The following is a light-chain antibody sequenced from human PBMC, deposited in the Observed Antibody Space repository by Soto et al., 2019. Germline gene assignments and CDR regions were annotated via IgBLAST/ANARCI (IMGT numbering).Light chain of an antibody. J-gene: IGLJ3*02. CDR3: CSFTNSYTWV. Sequence: QSALTQPASVSGSPGQSITISCTGTSSDVGGYNYVSWFQHHPGKVPKLMIYEVSHRPSGVSDRFSGSKSGSTASLTISGLQAEDEADYYCCSFTNSYTWVFGGGTKLT. V-gene: IGLV2-14*01. CDR1: SSDVGGYNY. CDR2: EVS.